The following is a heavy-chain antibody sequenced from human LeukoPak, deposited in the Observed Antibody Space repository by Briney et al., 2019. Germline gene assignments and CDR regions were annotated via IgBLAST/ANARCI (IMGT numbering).Heavy chain of an antibody. CDR3: AKEGGNYDFWSGYYPSFDY. D-gene: IGHD3-3*01. CDR1: GFTFSSYA. J-gene: IGHJ4*02. V-gene: IGHV3-23*01. Sequence: PGGSLRLSCAASGFTFSSYAMSWVRQAPGKGLEWVSAISGSGGSTYYADSVKGRFTISRDNSKNTLYLQMNSLRAEDTAVYYCAKEGGNYDFWSGYYPSFDYWGQGTLVTVSS. CDR2: ISGSGGST.